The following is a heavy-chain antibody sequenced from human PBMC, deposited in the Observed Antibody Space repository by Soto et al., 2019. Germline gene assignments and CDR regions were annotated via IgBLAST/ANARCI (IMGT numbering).Heavy chain of an antibody. V-gene: IGHV1-46*03. J-gene: IGHJ5*02. CDR2: INPSGGST. CDR3: ARDPIPRAGWFDP. D-gene: IGHD2-2*02. Sequence: QVQLVQSGAEVKKPGASVKVSCKASGYTFTSYYMHWVRQGPGQGLEWLGIINPSGGSTSYAQKFQGRDTMTRDTSTSTGYMELSSLRSEDAAVDYCARDPIPRAGWFDPWGQGTLVTVSS. CDR1: GYTFTSYY.